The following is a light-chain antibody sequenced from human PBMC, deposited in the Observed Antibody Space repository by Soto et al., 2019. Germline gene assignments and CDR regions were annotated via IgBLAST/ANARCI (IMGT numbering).Light chain of an antibody. CDR1: QGIIDY. V-gene: IGKV1-27*01. CDR2: AAS. CDR3: QKYNTAPQT. Sequence: DIQMTQSPSSLSASIGDRVTITCRASQGIIDYVAWFQQKAGKAPKLLIYAASTLQPGVPSRFSGSGSGTDFTLTISSLQPEDGATYYCQKYNTAPQTFGPGTKVEIK. J-gene: IGKJ1*01.